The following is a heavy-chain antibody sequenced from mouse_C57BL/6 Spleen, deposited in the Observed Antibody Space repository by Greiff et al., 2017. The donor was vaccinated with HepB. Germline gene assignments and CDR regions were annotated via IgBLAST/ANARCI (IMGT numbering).Heavy chain of an antibody. CDR2: IYPRSGNT. J-gene: IGHJ3*01. CDR3: ERSSQFAY. CDR1: GYTFTSYG. Sequence: VQLQQSGAELARPGASVKLSCKASGYTFTSYGISWVKQRTGQGLEWIGEIYPRSGNTYYNEKFKGKATLTAEKSSSTAYLELRSLTSEDSAVYFCERSSQFAYWGQGTLVTVSA. V-gene: IGHV1-81*01. D-gene: IGHD1-1*01.